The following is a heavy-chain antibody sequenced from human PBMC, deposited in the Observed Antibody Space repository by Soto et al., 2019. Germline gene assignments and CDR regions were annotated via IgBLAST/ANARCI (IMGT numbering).Heavy chain of an antibody. CDR1: GYTLTSYY. V-gene: IGHV1-46*01. J-gene: IGHJ4*02. CDR3: ARSRLGYFAY. D-gene: IGHD3-9*01. CDR2: INPTSDYT. Sequence: ASVKVSCKASGYTLTSYYMQWVRQAPGQGLEWVGMINPTSDYTNYAQKFQGRVTMTTNTSTSTAYMELSSLRSEDTAVYYCARSRLGYFAYWGQGSLVTVSS.